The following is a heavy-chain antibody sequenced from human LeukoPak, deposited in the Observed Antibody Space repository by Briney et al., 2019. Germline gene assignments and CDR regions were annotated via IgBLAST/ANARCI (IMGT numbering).Heavy chain of an antibody. Sequence: GGSLRLSCAASGFTVSTNYMTWVRQAPGKGLEWVSVIYSGGSTYYADSVKGRFTISRDNSKSTLYLQMNSLRAEDTALYYCSRNWGSDNWFDPWGREPWSPSPQ. D-gene: IGHD7-27*01. CDR3: SRNWGSDNWFDP. CDR1: GFTVSTNY. V-gene: IGHV3-53*01. CDR2: IYSGGST. J-gene: IGHJ5*02.